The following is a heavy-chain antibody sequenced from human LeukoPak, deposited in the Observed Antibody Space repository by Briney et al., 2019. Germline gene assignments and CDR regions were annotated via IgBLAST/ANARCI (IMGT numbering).Heavy chain of an antibody. D-gene: IGHD3-22*01. J-gene: IGHJ4*02. CDR2: IYYSGST. Sequence: SETLSLTCSVSGGSISSSTYYWGWIRQSPGKGLEWIGTIYYSGSTYYNPSLKSRVTISVDTSKNQFSLKLSSVTAADTAVYYCARLENDSSGYYCDYWGQGTLVTVSS. CDR1: GGSISSSTYY. CDR3: ARLENDSSGYYCDY. V-gene: IGHV4-39*01.